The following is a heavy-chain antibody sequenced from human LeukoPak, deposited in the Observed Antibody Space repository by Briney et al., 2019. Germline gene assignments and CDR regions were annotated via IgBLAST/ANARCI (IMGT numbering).Heavy chain of an antibody. D-gene: IGHD7-27*01. J-gene: IGHJ4*02. CDR1: GFTFSSYG. CDR2: ISYDGSNK. V-gene: IGHV3-30*18. CDR3: AKDGDSYYFDY. Sequence: GRSLRLSCAASGFTFSSYGMHWVRQAPGKGLEWVAVISYDGSNKYYADSVKGRFTISRDNSKNTLYLQMNSLRAEGTAVYYCAKDGDSYYFDYWGQGTLVTVSS.